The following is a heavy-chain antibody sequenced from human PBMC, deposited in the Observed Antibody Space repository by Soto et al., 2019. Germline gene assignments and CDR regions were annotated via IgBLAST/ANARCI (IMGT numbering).Heavy chain of an antibody. V-gene: IGHV3-23*01. J-gene: IGHJ4*02. CDR3: ATVHSSGWYYFDY. D-gene: IGHD6-19*01. CDR2: ISGSGGRT. Sequence: GGSLRLSCAASGFTFSSYAMSWVRQAPGKGLEWVSAISGSGGRTYYADSVKGRFTISRDNSKNTLYLQMNSLRAEDTAVYYCATVHSSGWYYFDYWGQGTLVTVSS. CDR1: GFTFSSYA.